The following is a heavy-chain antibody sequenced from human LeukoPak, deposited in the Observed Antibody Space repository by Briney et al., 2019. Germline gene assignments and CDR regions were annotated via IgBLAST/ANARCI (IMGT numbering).Heavy chain of an antibody. D-gene: IGHD7-27*01. V-gene: IGHV1-2*02. J-gene: IGHJ3*02. CDR1: GYTFTDNY. CDR3: ARHNWGNAFDI. CDR2: INPNSGGT. Sequence: ASVKVSCKASGYTFTDNYIHWVRQAPGQGLEWMGWINPNSGGTNYAQKFQARVTMTRDTSITTAYMELSRVKSDDTALYYCARHNWGNAFDIWGQGTMVTVSS.